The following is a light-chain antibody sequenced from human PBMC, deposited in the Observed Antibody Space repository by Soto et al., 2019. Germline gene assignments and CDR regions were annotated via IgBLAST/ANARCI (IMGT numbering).Light chain of an antibody. CDR3: LVIFTGVGEV. CDR2: DTS. Sequence: QSALTQEPSLTVSPGGTVTLTCGSSTGAVTSGHYPHWFQQKPGQAPRTLIYDTSDKHSWTPARFSGSLLGGKAVLTLSGAQPEDEADYYCLVIFTGVGEVFGTGTKLTVL. CDR1: TGAVTSGHY. V-gene: IGLV7-46*01. J-gene: IGLJ1*01.